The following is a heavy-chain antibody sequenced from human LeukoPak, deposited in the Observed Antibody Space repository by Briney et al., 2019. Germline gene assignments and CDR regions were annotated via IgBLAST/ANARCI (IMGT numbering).Heavy chain of an antibody. D-gene: IGHD2-15*01. CDR1: GYTFTSYD. J-gene: IGHJ5*02. Sequence: ASVKVSCKASGYTFTSYDINWVRQATGQGLEWMGWMNPNSGNTGYAQKFQGRVTITRNTSISTAYMELSSLRSEDTAVYYCARSQRSGTARDWFDPWGQGTLVTVSS. CDR2: MNPNSGNT. CDR3: ARSQRSGTARDWFDP. V-gene: IGHV1-8*03.